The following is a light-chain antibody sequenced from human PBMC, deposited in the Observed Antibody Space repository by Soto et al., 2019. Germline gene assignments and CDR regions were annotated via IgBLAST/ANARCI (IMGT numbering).Light chain of an antibody. CDR2: KAS. Sequence: DIQMPQSHSTLSASVGDRFTITCRASQSISSWLAWYQQKPGKAPKLLIYKASSLESGVPSRFSGSGSGTEFTLTISSLQPDDFATYYCQQYNSYSGTVGQGTKVDIK. CDR3: QQYNSYSGT. J-gene: IGKJ1*01. CDR1: QSISSW. V-gene: IGKV1-5*03.